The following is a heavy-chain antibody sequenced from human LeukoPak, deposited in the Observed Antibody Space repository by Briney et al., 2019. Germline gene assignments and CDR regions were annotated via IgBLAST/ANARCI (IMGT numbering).Heavy chain of an antibody. CDR3: AILSGDWFDP. Sequence: PGRSLRLSCAASGFTFSSYGMHWVRQAPGKGLEWVAVISYDGSNKYYADSVKGRFTISRDNSKNTLYLQMNSLRAEDTAVYYCAILSGDWFDPWGQGTLVTVSS. CDR2: ISYDGSNK. CDR1: GFTFSSYG. J-gene: IGHJ5*02. V-gene: IGHV3-30*03.